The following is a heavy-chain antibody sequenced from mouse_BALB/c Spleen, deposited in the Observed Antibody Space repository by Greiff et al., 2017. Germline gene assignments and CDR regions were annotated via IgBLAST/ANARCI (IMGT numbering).Heavy chain of an antibody. CDR2: ILPGSGST. Sequence: QVQLQQSGAELMKPGASVKISCKATGYTFSSYWIAWVKQRPGHGLEWIGEILPGSGSTNYIEKFKGKATFTADTSSNTAYMQLSSLTSEDSAVYYCARTGETGTDDWGQGTTLTVSS. CDR3: ARTGETGTDD. D-gene: IGHD4-1*01. V-gene: IGHV1-9*01. J-gene: IGHJ2*01. CDR1: GYTFSSYW.